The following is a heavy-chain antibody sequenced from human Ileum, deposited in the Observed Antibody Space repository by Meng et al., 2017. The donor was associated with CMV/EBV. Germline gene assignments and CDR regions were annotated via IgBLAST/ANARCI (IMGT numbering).Heavy chain of an antibody. CDR3: ARTSGPAAKSGLDV. V-gene: IGHV1-18*01. CDR2: ISGYNDNT. CDR1: GYTFSSSG. J-gene: IGHJ6*02. Sequence: ASVKVSCKASGYTFSSSGISWVRQAPGQGLEWMGWISGYNDNTAYAQRFQGRVTMTTDTSTTTVYMDLRSLTSNDTAVYYCARTSGPAAKSGLDVWGQGTMVTVSS.